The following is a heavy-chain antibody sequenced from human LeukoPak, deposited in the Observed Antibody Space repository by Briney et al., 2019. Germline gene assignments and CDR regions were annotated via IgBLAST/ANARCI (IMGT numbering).Heavy chain of an antibody. CDR3: ARRGGTSEEYDY. D-gene: IGHD4-23*01. Sequence: GESLKISCKGFGYSFTNYWIGWVRQVPGKGLEWMGIIYPGDSDTRYSPSFQGQVTISADKSISTAYLQWSTLKASDSAMYYCARRGGTSEEYDYWGQGTLVTVSS. V-gene: IGHV5-51*01. CDR2: IYPGDSDT. J-gene: IGHJ4*02. CDR1: GYSFTNYW.